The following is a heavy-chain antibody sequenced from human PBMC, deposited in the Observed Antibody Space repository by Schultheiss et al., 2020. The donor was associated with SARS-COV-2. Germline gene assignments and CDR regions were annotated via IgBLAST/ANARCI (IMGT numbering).Heavy chain of an antibody. D-gene: IGHD2-2*01. CDR3: AIGWRGNIVVVPAASD. CDR2: ISSSSSYI. V-gene: IGHV3-21*01. Sequence: GGSLRLSCSASGFTFSSYWMYWVRQAPGKGLEWVSSISSSSSYIYYADSVKGRFTISRDNAKNSLYLQMNSLRAEDTAVYYCAIGWRGNIVVVPAASDWGQGTLVTVSS. CDR1: GFTFSSYW. J-gene: IGHJ4*02.